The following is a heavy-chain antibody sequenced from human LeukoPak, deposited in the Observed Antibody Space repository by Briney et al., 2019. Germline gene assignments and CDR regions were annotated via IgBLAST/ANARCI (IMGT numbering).Heavy chain of an antibody. CDR2: INHSGST. D-gene: IGHD2-2*02. CDR3: ARGRRDIVVVPAAIPGYYFDY. CDR1: GGSFSGYY. J-gene: IGHJ4*02. V-gene: IGHV4-34*01. Sequence: PSETLSLTCAVHGGSFSGYYWSWIRQPPGKGLEWIGEINHSGSTNYNPSLKSRVTISVDTSKNQFSLKLSSVTAADTAVYYCARGRRDIVVVPAAIPGYYFDYWGQGTLVTVSS.